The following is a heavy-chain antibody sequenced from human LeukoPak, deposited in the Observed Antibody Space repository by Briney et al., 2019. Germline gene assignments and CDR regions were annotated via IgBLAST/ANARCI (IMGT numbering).Heavy chain of an antibody. D-gene: IGHD3-10*01. V-gene: IGHV4-4*02. J-gene: IGHJ1*01. Sequence: PSRTLSLTCVVSGGSISSRNWWSWVRQPPGKGLQWIGEIYHSGSTNYNPSLRSRLTISLDTSKNQFSLRLRSVTVADTAVYYCAGVYGSRTDDWGQGALVIVSS. CDR3: AGVYGSRTDD. CDR1: GGSISSRNW. CDR2: IYHSGST.